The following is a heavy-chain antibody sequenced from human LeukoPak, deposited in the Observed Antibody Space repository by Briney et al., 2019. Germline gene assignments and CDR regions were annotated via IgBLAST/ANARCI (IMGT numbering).Heavy chain of an antibody. CDR1: GGSFSGYY. CDR2: INHSGST. CDR3: ARVSNQPYSFAY. D-gene: IGHD2-15*01. J-gene: IGHJ4*02. V-gene: IGHV4-34*01. Sequence: PSETLSLTCAVYGGSFSGYYWSWIRQPPGKGLEWIGEINHSGSTNYNPSLKSRVTISVDTSKNQFSLKLSSVTAADTAVYYCARVSNQPYSFAYWGKETLVPVSS.